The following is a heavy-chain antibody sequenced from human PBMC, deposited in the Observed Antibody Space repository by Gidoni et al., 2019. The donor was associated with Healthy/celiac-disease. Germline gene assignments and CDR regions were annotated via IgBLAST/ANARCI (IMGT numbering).Heavy chain of an antibody. J-gene: IGHJ4*02. D-gene: IGHD2-2*01. CDR3: AREGEPTAEYQLPFDY. CDR2: IYYSGST. Sequence: QLQLQESGPGLVKPSETLSLTCTVSGGSIRSSSYYWGWIRQPPGKGLEWIGSIYYSGSTYYNPSLKSRVTISVDTSKNQFSLKLSSVTAADTAVYYCAREGEPTAEYQLPFDYWGQGTLVTVSS. CDR1: GGSIRSSSYY. V-gene: IGHV4-39*07.